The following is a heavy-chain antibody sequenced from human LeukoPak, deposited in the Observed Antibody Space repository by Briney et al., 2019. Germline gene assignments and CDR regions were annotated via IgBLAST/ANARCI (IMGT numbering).Heavy chain of an antibody. CDR1: GGSFSGYY. D-gene: IGHD3-16*01. J-gene: IGHJ3*02. Sequence: SETLSLTCAVYGGSFSGYYWSWIRQPPGKGLEWIGEINHSGSTNYNPSLKSRVTISVDTSKNQFSLKLSSVTAADTAVYYCARQSPITHDAFDIWGQGTMVTVSS. CDR2: INHSGST. V-gene: IGHV4-34*01. CDR3: ARQSPITHDAFDI.